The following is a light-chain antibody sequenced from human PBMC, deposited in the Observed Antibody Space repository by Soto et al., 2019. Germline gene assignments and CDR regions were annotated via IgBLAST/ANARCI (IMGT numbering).Light chain of an antibody. CDR1: QSVSSN. Sequence: EVVMTQSPATLSVSPGERATLSCRASQSVSSNLAWYQQKVGQAPRLVMYGGSVRATGVPTRFSGSGSGTVFTLTISSLQSEDFAVYFCQHYNNWPPQFTFGG. J-gene: IGKJ4*01. CDR3: QHYNNWPPQFT. V-gene: IGKV3-15*01. CDR2: GGS.